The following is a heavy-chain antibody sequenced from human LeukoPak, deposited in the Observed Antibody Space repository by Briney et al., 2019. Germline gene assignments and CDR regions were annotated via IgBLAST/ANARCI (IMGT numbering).Heavy chain of an antibody. J-gene: IGHJ4*02. V-gene: IGHV4-59*07. CDR1: GCSINSYY. Sequence: SDTLSLTCTVSGCSINSYYWSRIRQPPGKGLECIGHIYDTGSTYYKPSLESRVTISVDTAKNQISLKLSSAPAADTAVYYCARYEEFSTGYSASSPRHYFDHWGQGTLVTVSS. D-gene: IGHD3/OR15-3a*01. CDR3: ARYEEFSTGYSASSPRHYFDH. CDR2: IYDTGST.